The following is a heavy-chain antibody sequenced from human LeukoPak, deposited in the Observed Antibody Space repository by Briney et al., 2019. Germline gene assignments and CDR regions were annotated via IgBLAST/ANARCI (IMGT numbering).Heavy chain of an antibody. D-gene: IGHD3-3*01. V-gene: IGHV1-18*01. Sequence: ASVKVSCKASGYTFTSYGISWVRQAPGQGLEWMGWISAYNGNTNYAQKPQGRVTMTTDTSTSTAYMELRRLRSDDTAVYYCARGGYYDFWSGYFRLHAFDIWGQGTMVTVSS. CDR3: ARGGYYDFWSGYFRLHAFDI. J-gene: IGHJ3*02. CDR1: GYTFTSYG. CDR2: ISAYNGNT.